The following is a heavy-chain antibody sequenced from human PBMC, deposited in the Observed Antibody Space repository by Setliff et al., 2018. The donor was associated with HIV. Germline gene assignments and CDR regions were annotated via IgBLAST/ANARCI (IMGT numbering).Heavy chain of an antibody. D-gene: IGHD6-13*01. CDR3: ARTRLTGIAAAAMDY. V-gene: IGHV3-30*04. J-gene: IGHJ4*02. CDR1: GFAFSDYA. CDR2: ISYDGSNK. Sequence: GGSLRLSCVASGFAFSDYAMHWVRQAPGKGLEWVAVISYDGSNKYYADSVKGRFTISRDNSKNTLYLQMNSLRAEDTAVYYCARTRLTGIAAAAMDYWGQGTLVTVSS.